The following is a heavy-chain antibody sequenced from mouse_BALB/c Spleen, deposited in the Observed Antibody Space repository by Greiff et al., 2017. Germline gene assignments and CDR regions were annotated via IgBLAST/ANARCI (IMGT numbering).Heavy chain of an antibody. CDR1: GYTFTDYN. D-gene: IGHD2-1*01. J-gene: IGHJ2*01. Sequence: EVKLMESGPELVKPGASVKISCKTSGYTFTDYNMHWVKQSHGKSLEWIGGINPNNGGTSYNQKFKGKATLTVDKSSSTAYMELRSLTSEDSAVYYCAKVVGNCCFDYWGQGTTLTVSS. CDR2: INPNNGGT. V-gene: IGHV1-18*01. CDR3: AKVVGNCCFDY.